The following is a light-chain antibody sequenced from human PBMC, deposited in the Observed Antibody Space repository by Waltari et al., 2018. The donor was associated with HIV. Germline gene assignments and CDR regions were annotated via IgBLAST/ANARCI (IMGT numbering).Light chain of an antibody. CDR2: EVN. V-gene: IGLV2-14*01. Sequence: QSALTQPASVSGSPGQSITISCTATSSDVGDSKYVSWYQQYPGQAPKLMIYEVNNRPSGVSNRFSGSKSGHTASLTISGLQTEDEGDYYCSSYTTSSTVVCGGGTKLTVL. CDR3: SSYTTSSTVV. CDR1: SSDVGDSKY. J-gene: IGLJ3*02.